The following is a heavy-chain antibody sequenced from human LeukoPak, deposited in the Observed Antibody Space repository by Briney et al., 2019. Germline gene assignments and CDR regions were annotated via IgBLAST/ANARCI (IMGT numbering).Heavy chain of an antibody. CDR2: ISSSSSYI. CDR3: ATSTLSAFDI. D-gene: IGHD2-2*01. V-gene: IGHV3-21*01. CDR1: GFTFSSYS. J-gene: IGHJ3*02. Sequence: GGSLRLSCAASGFTFSSYSMNWVRQAPGKGLEWVSSISSSSSYICYADSVKGRFTISRDNAKNSLYLQMNSLRAEDTAVYHCATSTLSAFDIWGQGTMVTVSS.